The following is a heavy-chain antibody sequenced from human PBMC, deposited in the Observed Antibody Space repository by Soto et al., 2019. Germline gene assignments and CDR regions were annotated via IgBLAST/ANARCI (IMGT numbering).Heavy chain of an antibody. CDR2: IKGEADGGTT. Sequence: LRLFCAASGFTFSNAWMSCVRQAPGKGLEWVGRIKGEADGGTTDYAAPVKGRFTISRDDSKNTLYLQMNSLKTEDTAVYYCTTDGVAGAFDYWGQGTLVTVSS. CDR3: TTDGVAGAFDY. D-gene: IGHD6-19*01. V-gene: IGHV3-15*01. CDR1: GFTFSNAW. J-gene: IGHJ4*02.